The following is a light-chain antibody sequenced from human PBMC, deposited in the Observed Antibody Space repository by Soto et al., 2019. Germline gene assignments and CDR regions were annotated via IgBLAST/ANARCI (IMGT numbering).Light chain of an antibody. CDR2: TTT. V-gene: IGKV1-39*01. J-gene: IGKJ3*01. CDR3: QQTYSTIFT. Sequence: DIQMTQSPSSLSASVGDRVTITCRASQSIGRYLNWYQQKPGKAPSLLISTTTTLQSEVPSRFSGSGSGTDFTLTITSLQPEDFATYYCQQTYSTIFTSGPGTKVDIK. CDR1: QSIGRY.